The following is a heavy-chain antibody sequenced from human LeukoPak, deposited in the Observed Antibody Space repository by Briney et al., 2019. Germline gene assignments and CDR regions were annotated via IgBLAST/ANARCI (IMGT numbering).Heavy chain of an antibody. Sequence: GRSLRLSCAASGFTFDDYAMHWVRQAPGKGLEWVSGISWNSGSIGYADSVKGRFTISRDNAKNSLYLQMNSLRAEDTALYYCAAYDSSGYYYGSVDYWGQGTLVTVSS. D-gene: IGHD3-22*01. J-gene: IGHJ4*02. CDR1: GFTFDDYA. CDR2: ISWNSGSI. CDR3: AAYDSSGYYYGSVDY. V-gene: IGHV3-9*01.